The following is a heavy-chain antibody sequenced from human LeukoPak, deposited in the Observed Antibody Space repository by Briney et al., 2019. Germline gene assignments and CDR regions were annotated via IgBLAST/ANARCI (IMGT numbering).Heavy chain of an antibody. CDR2: INPNSGGT. J-gene: IGHJ6*03. V-gene: IGHV1-2*02. Sequence: ASVKVSCKASGYSFSGYYMHWVRQAPGQGLEWMGWINPNSGGTNYAQKFQGRVTMTRDTSISTAYMELSRLRSDDTAVYYCARSPRYCSSTSCYYYYMDVWGKGTTVTVSS. CDR1: GYSFSGYY. CDR3: ARSPRYCSSTSCYYYYMDV. D-gene: IGHD2-2*01.